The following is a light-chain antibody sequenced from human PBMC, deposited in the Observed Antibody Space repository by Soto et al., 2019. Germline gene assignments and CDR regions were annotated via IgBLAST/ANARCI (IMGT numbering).Light chain of an antibody. Sequence: QSALAQPASVSGSPGQSITISCTGTSSDVGNYKYVSWYQQHPGKAPKLMIYEVSNRPSGVSNRFSGSKSGNTASLTISGLHAEDETDYYCFSYTSSGTYVFGTGTKVT. CDR2: EVS. V-gene: IGLV2-14*01. CDR1: SSDVGNYKY. J-gene: IGLJ1*01. CDR3: FSYTSSGTYV.